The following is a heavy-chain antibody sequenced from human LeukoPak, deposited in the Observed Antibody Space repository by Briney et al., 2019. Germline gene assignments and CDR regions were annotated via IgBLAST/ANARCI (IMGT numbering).Heavy chain of an antibody. J-gene: IGHJ4*02. D-gene: IGHD5-12*01. CDR3: ARGRNLVATSGCFDY. CDR1: GFTVSSNY. CDR2: ISYDGVDK. Sequence: GGSLRLSCAASGFTVSSNYMSWVRQAPGKGLEWVADISYDGVDKYYADSVKGRFTISRGNSNNTLYLQMNSLRTEDTAVYYCARGRNLVATSGCFDYWGQGTLVTVSS. V-gene: IGHV3-30-3*01.